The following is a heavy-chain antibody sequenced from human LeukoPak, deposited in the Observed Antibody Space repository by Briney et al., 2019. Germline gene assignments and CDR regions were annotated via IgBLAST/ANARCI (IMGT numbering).Heavy chain of an antibody. CDR3: ARGVLDSSSNFDY. D-gene: IGHD6-6*01. Sequence: GGSLRLSCAASGFIFNNYEMNWVRQAPGKGLEWVSSITSSGRYIYYADSVKGRFTISRDNAKNSLYLQMNSLRAEDTALYYCARGVLDSSSNFDYWGQGTLVTVSS. J-gene: IGHJ4*02. V-gene: IGHV3-21*04. CDR2: ITSSGRYI. CDR1: GFIFNNYE.